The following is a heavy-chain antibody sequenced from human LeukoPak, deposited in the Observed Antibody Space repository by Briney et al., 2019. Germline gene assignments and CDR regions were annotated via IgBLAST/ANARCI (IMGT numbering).Heavy chain of an antibody. V-gene: IGHV4-34*01. J-gene: IGHJ4*02. CDR1: GGSFSGYY. Sequence: SETLSLTCAVYGGSFSGYYWSWIRQPPGGGLEWIGEINHSGSTNYNPSLKSRVTISVDTSKNQFSLKLSSVTAADTAVYYCARGLGSSSWYPTPYLDYWGQGTLVTVSS. CDR3: ARGLGSSSWYPTPYLDY. CDR2: INHSGST. D-gene: IGHD6-13*01.